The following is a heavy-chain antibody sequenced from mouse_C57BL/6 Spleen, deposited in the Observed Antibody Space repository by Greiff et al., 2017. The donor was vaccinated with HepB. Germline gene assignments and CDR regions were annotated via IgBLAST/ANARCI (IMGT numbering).Heavy chain of an antibody. CDR3: ARDGGYYGPFDY. J-gene: IGHJ2*01. Sequence: QVHVKQSGAELARPGASVKMSCKASGYTFTSYTMHWVKQRPGQGLEWIGYINPSSGYTKYNQKFKDKATLTADKSSSTAYMQLSSLTSEDSAVYYCARDGGYYGPFDYWGQGTTLTVSS. D-gene: IGHD1-1*01. CDR1: GYTFTSYT. V-gene: IGHV1-4*01. CDR2: INPSSGYT.